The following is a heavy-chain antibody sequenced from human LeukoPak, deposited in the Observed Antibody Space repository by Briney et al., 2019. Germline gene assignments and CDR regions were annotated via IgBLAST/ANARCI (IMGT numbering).Heavy chain of an antibody. Sequence: ASETLPLTCTVSGNSISSGDNYWSWIRQPAGKGLEWIGRIYTSGSTNYNPSLKSRVTISVDTSKNQFSLKLSSVTAADTAVYYCARGVGYDYFWGSYRRTPDAFDIWGQGTMVTVSS. CDR3: ARGVGYDYFWGSYRRTPDAFDI. CDR2: IYTSGST. V-gene: IGHV4-61*02. CDR1: GNSISSGDNY. J-gene: IGHJ3*02. D-gene: IGHD3-16*02.